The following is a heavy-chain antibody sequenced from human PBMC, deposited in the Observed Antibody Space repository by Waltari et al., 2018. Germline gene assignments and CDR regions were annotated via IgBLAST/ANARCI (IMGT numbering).Heavy chain of an antibody. D-gene: IGHD3-22*01. J-gene: IGHJ2*01. CDR1: GFTFSDHY. CDR3: ARDRYYYDSSGGGWYFDL. V-gene: IGHV3-72*01. CDR2: TRNKANSYTT. Sequence: EVQLVESGGGLVQPGGSLRLSCAASGFTFSDHYMDWVRQAPGKGLEWVGRTRNKANSYTTEYAASVKGRFTISRDDSKNSLYLQMNSLKTEDTAVYYCARDRYYYDSSGGGWYFDLWGRGTLVTVSS.